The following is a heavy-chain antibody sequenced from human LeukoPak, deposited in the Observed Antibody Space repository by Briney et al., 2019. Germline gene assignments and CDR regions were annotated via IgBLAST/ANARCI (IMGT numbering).Heavy chain of an antibody. CDR1: GGTFSSYT. J-gene: IGHJ3*02. Sequence: SVKVSCKASGGTFSSYTISWVRQAPGQGLEWMGRIIPIPGIANYAQKFQGRVTITADKSTSTAYMELSSLRSEDTAVYYCARGGYYDSSGYLDAFDIWGQGTMVTVSS. D-gene: IGHD3-22*01. V-gene: IGHV1-69*02. CDR3: ARGGYYDSSGYLDAFDI. CDR2: IIPIPGIA.